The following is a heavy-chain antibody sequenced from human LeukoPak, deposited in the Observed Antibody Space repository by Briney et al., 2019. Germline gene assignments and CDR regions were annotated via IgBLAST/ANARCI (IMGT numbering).Heavy chain of an antibody. Sequence: PGGSLRLSCAASGFTFSSYSMNWVRQAPGKGLEWVSSISSSSSYIYYAASVKGRFTISRDNATNSLYLQMNSRRAEDTAVYYCARDSGSYYEDAFDIWGRGTMVTVSS. CDR1: GFTFSSYS. D-gene: IGHD1-26*01. CDR2: ISSSSSYI. CDR3: ARDSGSYYEDAFDI. V-gene: IGHV3-21*01. J-gene: IGHJ3*02.